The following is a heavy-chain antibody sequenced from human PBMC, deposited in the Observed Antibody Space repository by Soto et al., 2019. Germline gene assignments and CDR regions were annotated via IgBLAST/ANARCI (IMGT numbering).Heavy chain of an antibody. CDR3: AKDLDIVVVVAATLVGIDY. V-gene: IGHV3-30*18. D-gene: IGHD2-15*01. CDR2: ISYDGSNK. Sequence: GGSLRLSCAASGFTFSSYGMHWVRQAPGKGLEWVAVISYDGSNKYYADSVKGRFTISRDNSKNTLYLQMNSLRAEDTAVYYCAKDLDIVVVVAATLVGIDYWGQGTLVTVSS. J-gene: IGHJ4*02. CDR1: GFTFSSYG.